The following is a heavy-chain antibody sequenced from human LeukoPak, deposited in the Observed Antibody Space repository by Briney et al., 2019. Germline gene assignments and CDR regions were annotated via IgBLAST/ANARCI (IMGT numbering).Heavy chain of an antibody. CDR2: INHSGST. J-gene: IGHJ6*03. CDR3: ARGIARSWYYYYYYMDV. Sequence: SETLSLTCAVYGGSFSGYYWSWIRQPPGKGLEWIGEINHSGSTNYNPSLKRRVTISVDTPKNQFSLKLSSVTAADTAVYYCARGIARSWYYYYYYMDVWGKGTTVTVSS. D-gene: IGHD1-26*01. V-gene: IGHV4-34*01. CDR1: GGSFSGYY.